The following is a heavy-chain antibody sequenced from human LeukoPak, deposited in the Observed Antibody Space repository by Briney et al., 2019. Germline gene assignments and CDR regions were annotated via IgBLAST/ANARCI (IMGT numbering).Heavy chain of an antibody. D-gene: IGHD5-18*01. CDR2: IYPGDSDT. CDR1: GYSFTSYW. J-gene: IGHJ6*03. V-gene: IGHV5-51*01. CDR3: ARLGYSYSDYYYMDV. Sequence: GESLKISCKGSGYSFTSYWIGWVRQMPGKGLEWMGIIYPGDSDTRYSPSFQGQVTISADKSISTAYLQWSSLKASDTAMYYCARLGYSYSDYYYMDVWGKGTTVTVSS.